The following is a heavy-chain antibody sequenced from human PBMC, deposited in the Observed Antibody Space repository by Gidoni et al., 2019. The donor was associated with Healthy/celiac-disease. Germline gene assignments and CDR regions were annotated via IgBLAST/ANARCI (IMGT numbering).Heavy chain of an antibody. Sequence: EVKLVESGGGLVQPGRSLRLSCAASGFTFEDYAMHWVRQAPGKGLGWVSGISWNSGSIGYADSVNGRFTISRDNAKNSLYLQMNSLRAEDTALYYCAKDIGIFGVVGWRNYYYGMDVWGQGTTVTVSS. CDR3: AKDIGIFGVVGWRNYYYGMDV. D-gene: IGHD3-3*01. CDR2: ISWNSGSI. J-gene: IGHJ6*02. CDR1: GFTFEDYA. V-gene: IGHV3-9*01.